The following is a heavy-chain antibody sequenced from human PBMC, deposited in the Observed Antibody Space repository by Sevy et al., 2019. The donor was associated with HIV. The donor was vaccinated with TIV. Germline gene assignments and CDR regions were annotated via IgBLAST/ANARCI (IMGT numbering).Heavy chain of an antibody. Sequence: GGSLRLSCAASGFMFGNYEMNWVRQVPGKGLEWVAVISYDGSNKYYADSVKGRFTISRDNSKHTLYLQMNSLRVEDTAVYYCARGRVTSHYYDYWGQGTLVTVSS. CDR2: ISYDGSNK. CDR3: ARGRVTSHYYDY. V-gene: IGHV3-30*04. CDR1: GFMFGNYE. D-gene: IGHD2-21*02. J-gene: IGHJ4*02.